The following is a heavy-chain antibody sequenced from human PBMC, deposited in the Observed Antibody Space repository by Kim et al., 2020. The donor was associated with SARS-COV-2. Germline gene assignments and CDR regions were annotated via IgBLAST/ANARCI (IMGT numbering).Heavy chain of an antibody. CDR3: ARGIGYYYYYMDV. CDR1: GYSFSTYW. Sequence: GESLKISCKGSGYSFSTYWIDWVRQMPGIGLEWMGIIYPGDSDTRYSPSFQGQVTISADKSISTAFLQWSSLKASDTAMYYCARGIGYYYYYMDVWGKGTTVTVSS. V-gene: IGHV5-51*01. D-gene: IGHD2-21*01. CDR2: IYPGDSDT. J-gene: IGHJ6*03.